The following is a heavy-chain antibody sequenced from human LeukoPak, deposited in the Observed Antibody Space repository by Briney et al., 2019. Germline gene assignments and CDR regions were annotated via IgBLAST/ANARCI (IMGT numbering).Heavy chain of an antibody. CDR3: ATVRIAAAGNPFDC. V-gene: IGHV1-24*01. CDR1: GYTLTELS. J-gene: IGHJ4*02. D-gene: IGHD6-13*01. Sequence: ASVKVSCKVSGYTLTELSMHWVRQAPGKGLEWMGGFDPEDGETIYAQKFQGRVTMAEDTSTDTAYMELSSLRSEDTAVYYCATVRIAAAGNPFDCWGQGTLVTVSS. CDR2: FDPEDGET.